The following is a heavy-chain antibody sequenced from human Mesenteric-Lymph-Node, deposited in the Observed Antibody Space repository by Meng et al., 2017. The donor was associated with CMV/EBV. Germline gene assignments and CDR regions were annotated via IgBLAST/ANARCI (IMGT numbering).Heavy chain of an antibody. D-gene: IGHD2-2*01. CDR1: GYTFTSYG. CDR2: FSVYKGNT. Sequence: ASVKVSCKASGYTFTSYGINWVRQAPGQGLEWMGWFSVYKGNTKNAQKFQGRVTMTADTSTNTAYLELRSLRSDDTAVYYCARVSGSCSDTSCYSHYYAMDVWGQGTTVTVSS. V-gene: IGHV1-18*01. J-gene: IGHJ6*02. CDR3: ARVSGSCSDTSCYSHYYAMDV.